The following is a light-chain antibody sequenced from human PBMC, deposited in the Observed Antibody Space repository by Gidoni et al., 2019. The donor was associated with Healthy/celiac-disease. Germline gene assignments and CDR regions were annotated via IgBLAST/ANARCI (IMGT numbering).Light chain of an antibody. V-gene: IGKV1-39*01. CDR2: AAS. Sequence: DIQMTQSPSSLSASVGDRVTITCRASQSISSYLNWYQQKPGKAPNLLIYAASSLQSGVPSRFNGSGSGTDFTLTISSLQPEDFATYYCQQSYSTPRTCGQGTKVEIK. J-gene: IGKJ1*01. CDR3: QQSYSTPRT. CDR1: QSISSY.